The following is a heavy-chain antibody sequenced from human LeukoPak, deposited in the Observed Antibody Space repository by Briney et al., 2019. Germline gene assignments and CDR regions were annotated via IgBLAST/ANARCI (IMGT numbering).Heavy chain of an antibody. Sequence: GGSLRLSCAASGFTFSTYAMSWVRQIPGKGLEWVSAISGSDDGTYYADSVKGRFTISRDNSKNTLYLQMNSLRAEDTAVYYCAKDLGALLWFGEEYDYMDVWGKGTTVTISS. D-gene: IGHD3-10*01. CDR2: ISGSDDGT. CDR3: AKDLGALLWFGEEYDYMDV. V-gene: IGHV3-23*01. CDR1: GFTFSTYA. J-gene: IGHJ6*03.